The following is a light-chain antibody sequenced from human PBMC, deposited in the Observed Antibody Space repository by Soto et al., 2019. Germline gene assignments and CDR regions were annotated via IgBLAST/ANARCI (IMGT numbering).Light chain of an antibody. CDR2: DVS. V-gene: IGLV2-11*01. J-gene: IGLJ1*01. Sequence: QSALTQPRSVSGSPGQSVTISCTGTISDVGTYNYVSWYQQHPGKAPKLMIYDVSKRPSGVPDRFSGSKSGNTASLTISRLQAEDEADYYCCSYAGTYTFDVFGTGTKLTVL. CDR3: CSYAGTYTFDV. CDR1: ISDVGTYNY.